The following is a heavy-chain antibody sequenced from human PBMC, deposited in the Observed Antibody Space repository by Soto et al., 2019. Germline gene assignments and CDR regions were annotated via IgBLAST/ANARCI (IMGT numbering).Heavy chain of an antibody. Sequence: EVQLVESGGGLVKPGGSLRLSCAGSGFTFNNAWMNWVRQAPGKGLEWVGRIKSKADGGTTDYSAPVKGRFTISRDDSKNTLYLQMNSLKTEDTAVYYCTLISGTKGLAYWGQGTLVTVSS. CDR1: GFTFNNAW. V-gene: IGHV3-15*01. CDR2: IKSKADGGTT. D-gene: IGHD1-7*01. J-gene: IGHJ4*02. CDR3: TLISGTKGLAY.